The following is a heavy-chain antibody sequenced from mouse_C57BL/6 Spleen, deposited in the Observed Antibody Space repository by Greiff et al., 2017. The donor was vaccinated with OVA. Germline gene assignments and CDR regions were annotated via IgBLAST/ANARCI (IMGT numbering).Heavy chain of an antibody. CDR2: IYPGSGNT. V-gene: IGHV1-66*01. CDR1: GYSFTSYY. CDR3: ARNDYDSAWFAY. D-gene: IGHD2-4*01. Sequence: VKLQESGPELVKPGASVKISCKASGYSFTSYYIHWVKQRPGQGLEWIGWIYPGSGNTEYNEKFKGKATLTADTSSSTAYMQLSSLTSEDSAVYYCARNDYDSAWFAYWGQGTLVTVSA. J-gene: IGHJ3*01.